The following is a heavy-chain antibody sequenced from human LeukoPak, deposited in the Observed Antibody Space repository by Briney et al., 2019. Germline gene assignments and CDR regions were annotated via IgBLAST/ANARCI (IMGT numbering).Heavy chain of an antibody. CDR1: GASISSSY. J-gene: IGHJ5*02. D-gene: IGHD3-10*01. Sequence: PSETLSLTCTVSGASISSSYWSWIRQPPGKGLEWIGYIYYSGSTNYNPSLKSRVTISVDTSKNQFSLKLSSVTAADTAVYYCASLHGYGSGRPWGQGTLVTVSS. CDR3: ASLHGYGSGRP. CDR2: IYYSGST. V-gene: IGHV4-59*08.